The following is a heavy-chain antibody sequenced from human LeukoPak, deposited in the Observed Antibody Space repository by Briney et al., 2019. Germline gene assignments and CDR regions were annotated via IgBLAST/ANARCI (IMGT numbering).Heavy chain of an antibody. V-gene: IGHV1-2*02. CDR2: INPNSGGT. Sequence: APVKVSCKASGYTFTGYYMHWVRQAPGQGLEWMGWINPNSGGTNYAQKFQGRVTMTRDTSISTAYMELSRLRSDDTAVYYCAKRWGSTHAFDIWGQGTMVTVSS. D-gene: IGHD2-2*01. CDR1: GYTFTGYY. J-gene: IGHJ3*02. CDR3: AKRWGSTHAFDI.